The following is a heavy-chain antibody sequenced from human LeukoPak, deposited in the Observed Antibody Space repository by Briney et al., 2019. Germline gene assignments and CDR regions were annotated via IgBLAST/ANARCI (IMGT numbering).Heavy chain of an antibody. Sequence: SQTLSPTCALYGGSFSGYYWSWISQPPGRGLEWIGEINHSGSTNYNPSLKCRVTISVDTSKNQFSLKLSSVTAADTAVYYCARVLDYDSSGYYYFHDAFDIWGQGTMVTVSS. CDR3: ARVLDYDSSGYYYFHDAFDI. D-gene: IGHD3-22*01. J-gene: IGHJ3*02. CDR1: GGSFSGYY. CDR2: INHSGST. V-gene: IGHV4-34*01.